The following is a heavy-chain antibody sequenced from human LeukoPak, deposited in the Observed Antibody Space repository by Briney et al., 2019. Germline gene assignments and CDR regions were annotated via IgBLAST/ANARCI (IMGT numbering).Heavy chain of an antibody. CDR2: ISAYNGNT. CDR1: GYTFTSYG. Sequence: ASVKVSCKASGYTFTSYGISWVRQAPGQGLEWMGWISAYNGNTNYAQKLQGRVTMTEDTSTDTAYMELSSLRSEDTAVYYCASILGYCSGGSCYEYNWFDPWGQGTLVTVSS. CDR3: ASILGYCSGGSCYEYNWFDP. J-gene: IGHJ5*02. D-gene: IGHD2-15*01. V-gene: IGHV1-18*01.